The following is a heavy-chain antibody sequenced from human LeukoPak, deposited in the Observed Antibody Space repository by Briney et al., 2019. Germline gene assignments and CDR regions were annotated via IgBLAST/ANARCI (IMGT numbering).Heavy chain of an antibody. D-gene: IGHD3-22*01. J-gene: IGHJ4*02. CDR2: ISYDGSNK. V-gene: IGHV3-30*04. Sequence: PGGSLRLSCAASGFTFSSYAMHWVRQAPGKGLEWVAVISYDGSNKYYADSVKGRFIISRDNSKNTLYLQMNSLRAEDTAVYYCARDLLYYYDSSGYGDYWGQGTLVTVSS. CDR3: ARDLLYYYDSSGYGDY. CDR1: GFTFSSYA.